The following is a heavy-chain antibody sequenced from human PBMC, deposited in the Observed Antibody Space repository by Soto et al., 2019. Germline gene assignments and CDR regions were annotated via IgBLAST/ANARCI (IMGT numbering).Heavy chain of an antibody. CDR1: GGSISSYY. CDR3: ARRPKSGSYHYYGVDV. CDR2: IYYSGST. V-gene: IGHV4-59*08. D-gene: IGHD1-26*01. J-gene: IGHJ6*02. Sequence: LSLTCTVSGGSISSYYWSWIRQPPGKGLEWIGYIYYSGSTNYNPSLKSRVTISVDTSKNQFSLKLSSVTAADTAVYYCARRPKSGSYHYYGVDVWGPGTTVTVSS.